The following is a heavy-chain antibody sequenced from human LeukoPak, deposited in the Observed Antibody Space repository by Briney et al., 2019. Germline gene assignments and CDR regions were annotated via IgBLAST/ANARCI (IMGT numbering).Heavy chain of an antibody. J-gene: IGHJ4*02. CDR2: IHNSGRT. D-gene: IGHD1-14*01. V-gene: IGHV4-59*08. CDR1: GGSVSSYY. CDR3: ARHGTISSESYFDY. Sequence: PSETLSLTCSVSGGSVSSYYWSWIRQSPGRGLEWIGYIHNSGRTNYNPSLKSRVTGFVDTSKNQVSLRLSSVTAADTAVYYCARHGTISSESYFDYWGQGALVTVSS.